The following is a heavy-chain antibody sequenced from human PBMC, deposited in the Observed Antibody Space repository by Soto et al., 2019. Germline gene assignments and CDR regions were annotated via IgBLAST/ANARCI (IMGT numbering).Heavy chain of an antibody. CDR2: VYYSGST. V-gene: IGHV4-61*08. CDR3: AIGSDYDILTGYYPMSY. D-gene: IGHD3-9*01. J-gene: IGHJ4*02. CDR1: GDSVSSGAYY. Sequence: PSETLSLTCSVSGDSVSSGAYYWSWIRQPPGKGLEWIGYVYYSGSTSYNPSLETGVTISVDTSKNQFSLKLTSVTPADTAIYYCAIGSDYDILTGYYPMSYWGQGTLVTVSS.